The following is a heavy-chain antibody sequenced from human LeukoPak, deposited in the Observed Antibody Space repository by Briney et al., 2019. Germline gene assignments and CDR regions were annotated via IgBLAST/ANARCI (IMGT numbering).Heavy chain of an antibody. CDR1: GFTFSSYE. CDR2: ISSSGTTI. CDR3: ARGPPRRLDY. Sequence: PGGSLRLSCAASGFTFSSYEMNWVRQAPGKGLEWVSYISSSGTTIYYADSVKGRFTISRDNAKNSLYLQMNSLRVEDTAVYYCARGPPRRLDYWGQGALVTVSS. J-gene: IGHJ4*02. V-gene: IGHV3-48*03.